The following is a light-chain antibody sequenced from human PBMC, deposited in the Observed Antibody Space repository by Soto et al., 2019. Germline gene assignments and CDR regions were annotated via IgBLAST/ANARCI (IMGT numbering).Light chain of an antibody. V-gene: IGLV2-14*01. CDR2: EVS. CDR1: SSDVGGYNY. CDR3: SSYTRSSSLYV. J-gene: IGLJ1*01. Sequence: QSALTQPASVSGSPGQSITISCTGTSSDVGGYNYVSWYQQHPGKAPKLMIYEVSNWPSGVSTRFSGSKSGNTASLTISGLQAEDEADYYCSSYTRSSSLYVFGTGTKLTVL.